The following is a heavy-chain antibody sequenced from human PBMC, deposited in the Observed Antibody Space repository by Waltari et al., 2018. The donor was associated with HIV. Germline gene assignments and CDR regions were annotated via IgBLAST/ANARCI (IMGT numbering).Heavy chain of an antibody. Sequence: QLQLQESGPGLVKPSETLSLTCTVSGGSISSSSYYWGWIRPPPGKGLEWIGSIYYSGRTYYNPSLKSRVTISVDTSKNQFSLKLSSVTAADTAVYYCARSGGGDWAFDYWGQGTLVTVSS. CDR3: ARSGGGDWAFDY. J-gene: IGHJ4*02. V-gene: IGHV4-39*01. CDR2: IYYSGRT. CDR1: GGSISSSSYY. D-gene: IGHD1-26*01.